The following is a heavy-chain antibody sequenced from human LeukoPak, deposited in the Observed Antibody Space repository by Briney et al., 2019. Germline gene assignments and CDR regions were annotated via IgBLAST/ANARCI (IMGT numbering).Heavy chain of an antibody. Sequence: LSCSVXGFTFSTYDMHWVRQAPGKGLEYVSAISSNGDNTYYADSVKGRFTISRDNSKNTLYLQMSSLRADDTAVYYCVRGTGYWGQGTLVTVSS. CDR2: ISSNGDNT. V-gene: IGHV3-64D*06. J-gene: IGHJ4*02. CDR3: VRGTGY. CDR1: GFTFSTYD.